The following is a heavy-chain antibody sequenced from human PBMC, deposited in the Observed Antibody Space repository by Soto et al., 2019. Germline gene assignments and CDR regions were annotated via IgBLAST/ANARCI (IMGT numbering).Heavy chain of an antibody. CDR3: ARGQITDYHRSTYFALRFSCDY. CDR2: IYYTGST. V-gene: IGHV4-31*03. J-gene: IGHJ4*02. Sequence: QVQLRESGPGLVRPSETLSLKCTVAGGSISNGGNYWSWIRHHPGKGLECIGYIYYTGSTYYTPSLKSRVTLSVDTSENQFSLKETSVTAADTAVYYCARGQITDYHRSTYFALRFSCDYWGQGSVVTVPS. D-gene: IGHD3-22*01. CDR1: GGSISNGGNY.